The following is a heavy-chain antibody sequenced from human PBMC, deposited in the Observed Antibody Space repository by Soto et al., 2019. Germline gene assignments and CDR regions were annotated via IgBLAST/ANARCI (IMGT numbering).Heavy chain of an antibody. CDR3: ARDPWAADY. J-gene: IGHJ4*02. D-gene: IGHD3-16*01. CDR2: IYSGGST. Sequence: EVQLVESGGGLVQPGGPLRRSCAASGFTVSTEYMSWVRQAPGKWLEWGSVIYSGGSTFYADSVRGRFTISRDNSKNTVNLQMNRLRAEDTAVYYCARDPWAADYWGQGTLVTVSS. V-gene: IGHV3-66*01. CDR1: GFTVSTEY.